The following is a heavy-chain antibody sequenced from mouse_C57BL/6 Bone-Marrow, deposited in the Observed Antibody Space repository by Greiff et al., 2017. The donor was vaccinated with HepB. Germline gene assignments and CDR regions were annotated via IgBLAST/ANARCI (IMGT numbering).Heavy chain of an antibody. CDR2: ISNGGGST. Sequence: VQLKESGGGLVQPGGSLKLSCAASGFTFSDYYMYWVRQTPEKRLEWVAYISNGGGSTYYPDTVKGRFTISRDNAKNTLYLQMSRLKSEDTAMFYCARHVTTVPCSFVYGGQGTTLTVSS. D-gene: IGHD1-1*01. V-gene: IGHV5-12*01. CDR1: GFTFSDYY. CDR3: ARHVTTVPCSFVY. J-gene: IGHJ2*01.